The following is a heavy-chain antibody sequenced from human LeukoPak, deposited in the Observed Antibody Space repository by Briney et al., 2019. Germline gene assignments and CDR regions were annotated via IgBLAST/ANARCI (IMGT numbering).Heavy chain of an antibody. J-gene: IGHJ6*02. CDR1: GFTFSSYW. D-gene: IGHD2-2*01. CDR2: INTDGSSR. Sequence: RDSLRLSCAASGFTFSSYWMHWVRQAPGKGLVWVSRINTDGSSRSYADSVKGRFTISRDNAKNTPYLQMNSLRGEDTAVYYCVRDSYQGHTSYGMDVWGQGTTVTAS. V-gene: IGHV3-74*01. CDR3: VRDSYQGHTSYGMDV.